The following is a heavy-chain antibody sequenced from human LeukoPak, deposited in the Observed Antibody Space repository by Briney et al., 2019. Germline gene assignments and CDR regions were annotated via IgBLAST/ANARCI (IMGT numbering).Heavy chain of an antibody. CDR2: ISYDGSNK. J-gene: IGHJ4*02. Sequence: GGSLRLSCAGSGFTFSSYTMHWVRQAPGKGLEWVALISYDGSNKYYVDSVKGRFTISRDNSKNTLYLQMNSLRVEDTAVYYCARSRGVSGYDFAYWGQGTLVTVSS. CDR1: GFTFSSYT. CDR3: ARSRGVSGYDFAY. V-gene: IGHV3-30-3*01. D-gene: IGHD5-12*01.